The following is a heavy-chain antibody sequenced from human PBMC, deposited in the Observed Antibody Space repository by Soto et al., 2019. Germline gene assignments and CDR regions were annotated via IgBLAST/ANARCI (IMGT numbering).Heavy chain of an antibody. CDR1: GFTFSSYG. Sequence: PGGSLRLSCAASGFTFSSYGMHWVRLAPGKGLEWVAVISYDGSNKYYADSVKGRFTISRDNSKNTLYLQMNSLRAEDTAVYYCAKDMSWDLRYDYVWGSYNPGAFDIWGQGTMVTVSS. D-gene: IGHD3-16*01. J-gene: IGHJ3*02. CDR2: ISYDGSNK. CDR3: AKDMSWDLRYDYVWGSYNPGAFDI. V-gene: IGHV3-30*18.